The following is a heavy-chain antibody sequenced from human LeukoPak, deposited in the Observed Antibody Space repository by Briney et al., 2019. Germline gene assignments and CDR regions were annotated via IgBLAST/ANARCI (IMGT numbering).Heavy chain of an antibody. CDR3: VRDQSGFDV. V-gene: IGHV6-1*01. CDR1: GDSVSNNIAA. J-gene: IGHJ6*02. CDR2: TYYRSKWYS. Sequence: SQTLSLTCTLSGDSVSNNIAAWIWIRQSPSRGLEWLGRTYYRSKWYSDYTVSVKSRITINPDTSKNQLSLHLNSMTPEDSAVYFCVRDQSGFDVWGQGTTVTVSS.